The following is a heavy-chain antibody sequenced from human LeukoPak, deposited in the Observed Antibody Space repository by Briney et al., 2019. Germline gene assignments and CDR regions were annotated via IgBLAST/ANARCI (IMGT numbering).Heavy chain of an antibody. CDR2: IRSKAYGGTT. Sequence: GSLRLSCTASGFTFGDYAMSWVRQAPGKGVGGVGFIRSKAYGGTTEYAASVKGRFTISRDDSKSIAYLQMNSLKTEDTAVYYCTRDYDSSGYYSYYFDYWGQGTLVTVSS. CDR3: TRDYDSSGYYSYYFDY. D-gene: IGHD3-22*01. J-gene: IGHJ4*02. CDR1: GFTFGDYA. V-gene: IGHV3-49*04.